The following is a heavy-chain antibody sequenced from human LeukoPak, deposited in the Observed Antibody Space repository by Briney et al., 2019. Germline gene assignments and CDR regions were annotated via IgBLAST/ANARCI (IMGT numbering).Heavy chain of an antibody. CDR2: ISGSGGST. Sequence: GSLLLSCAASGFTFSSYAMSWVRPAPGKGLEWGSAISGSGGSTYYADSVKGRFTISRDNSKNTLYLQMNSLRAEDTAVYYCAKGPTVVPAAIRGAFDIWGQGTMVTVSS. CDR1: GFTFSSYA. V-gene: IGHV3-23*01. J-gene: IGHJ3*02. CDR3: AKGPTVVPAAIRGAFDI. D-gene: IGHD2-2*02.